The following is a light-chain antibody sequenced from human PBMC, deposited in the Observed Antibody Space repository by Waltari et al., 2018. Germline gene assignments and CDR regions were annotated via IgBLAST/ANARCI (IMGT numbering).Light chain of an antibody. Sequence: EIVMTQSPAILSASPGERATRSCRPSQSVSTNLAWYQQKPGQAPRLLIYGASTRATGIPDRFSGSGSGTEFTLTISSLQSEDFVVYSCQQYNDWPRTFGQGTKVEIK. J-gene: IGKJ1*01. CDR2: GAS. CDR3: QQYNDWPRT. V-gene: IGKV3-15*01. CDR1: QSVSTN.